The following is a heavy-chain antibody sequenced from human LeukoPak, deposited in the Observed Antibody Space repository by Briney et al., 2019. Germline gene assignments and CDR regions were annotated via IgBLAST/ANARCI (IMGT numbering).Heavy chain of an antibody. CDR2: ISGSGGST. CDR3: ARDGYDSSGYYYLLEYFDY. D-gene: IGHD3-22*01. V-gene: IGHV3-23*01. J-gene: IGHJ4*02. CDR1: GFTFSSYA. Sequence: GGSLRLSCAASGFTFSSYAMSWVRQAPGKGLEWVSAISGSGGSTYYADSVKGRFTISRDNAKNSLYLQMNSLRAEDTAVYYCARDGYDSSGYYYLLEYFDYWGQGTLVTVSS.